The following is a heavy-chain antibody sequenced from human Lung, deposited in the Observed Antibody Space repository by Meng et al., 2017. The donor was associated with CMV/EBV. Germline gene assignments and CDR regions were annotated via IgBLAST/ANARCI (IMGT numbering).Heavy chain of an antibody. CDR3: ARGYYSDSSGHYYANPHWFDP. CDR2: MYYSGST. J-gene: IGHJ5*02. D-gene: IGHD3-22*01. V-gene: IGHV4-39*07. Sequence: SXTXSLXCSVSGGSISSNSYYWGWIRQPPGKGLEWIGSMYYSGSTYYNPSLKSRVTISVDTSKKQISLKLSSVTAADTAVYYCARGYYSDSSGHYYANPHWFDPXGRGXLVTVSS. CDR1: GGSISSNSYY.